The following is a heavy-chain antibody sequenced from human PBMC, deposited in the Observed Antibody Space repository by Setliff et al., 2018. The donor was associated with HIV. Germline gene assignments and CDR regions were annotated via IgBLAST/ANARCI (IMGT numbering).Heavy chain of an antibody. J-gene: IGHJ5*02. CDR3: ARLIDQSASDHAWWFDP. Sequence: ASVKVSCKASGGTFSSYAISWVRQAPGQGLEWMGGIIPILGIANYAQKFQGRVTITADESTSTAYMELSSLRSEDTAVYYCARLIDQSASDHAWWFDPWGQGTPVTVS. CDR2: IIPILGIA. D-gene: IGHD2-21*01. CDR1: GGTFSSYA. V-gene: IGHV1-69*10.